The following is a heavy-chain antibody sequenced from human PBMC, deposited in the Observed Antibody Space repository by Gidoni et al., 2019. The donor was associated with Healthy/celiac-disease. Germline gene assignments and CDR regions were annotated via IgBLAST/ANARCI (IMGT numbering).Heavy chain of an antibody. D-gene: IGHD4-17*01. CDR3: ARDPYGDYFGRGYHFDY. V-gene: IGHV1-69*06. Sequence: QVQLVQSGAEVKKPGSSVKVSCKASGGTFSSYAISWVRQAPGQGLEWMGGIIPIFGTANYAQKFQGRVTITADKSTSTAYMELSSLRSEDTAVYYCARDPYGDYFGRGYHFDYWGQGTLVTVSS. CDR2: IIPIFGTA. J-gene: IGHJ4*02. CDR1: GGTFSSYA.